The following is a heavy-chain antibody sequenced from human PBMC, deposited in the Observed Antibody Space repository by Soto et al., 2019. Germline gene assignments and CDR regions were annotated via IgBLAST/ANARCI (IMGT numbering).Heavy chain of an antibody. CDR3: AKGGSSSPRDYFDY. Sequence: SETLSLTCAVSGYSISLGYYWGWIRQPPGKGLEWIGSIYHSGNTYYNPSLKSRVSISRDNAKNSLYLQMNSLRAEDTALYYCAKGGSSSPRDYFDYWGQGTLVTVSS. J-gene: IGHJ4*02. V-gene: IGHV4-38-2*01. D-gene: IGHD6-13*01. CDR2: IYHSGNT. CDR1: GYSISLGYY.